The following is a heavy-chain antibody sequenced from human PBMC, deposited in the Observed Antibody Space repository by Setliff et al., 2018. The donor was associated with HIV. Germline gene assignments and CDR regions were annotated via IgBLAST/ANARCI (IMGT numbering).Heavy chain of an antibody. CDR3: ARSIYGSGTYPLGI. CDR1: GGSLTGYH. Sequence: PSETLSLTCTVSGGSLTGYHWSWTRQSAGKELEWIGRMYYTGTTDYNPSLMSRVTLSIDRSKNQFALEVNSMTAADAAVYYCARSIYGSGTYPLGIWSQGTLVTVSS. V-gene: IGHV4-4*07. J-gene: IGHJ4*02. CDR2: MYYTGTT. D-gene: IGHD3-10*01.